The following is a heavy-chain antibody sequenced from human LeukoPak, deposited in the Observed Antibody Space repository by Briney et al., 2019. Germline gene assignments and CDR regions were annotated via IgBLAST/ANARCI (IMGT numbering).Heavy chain of an antibody. CDR2: IKQEGSEK. Sequence: GGSLRLSCAASGFTFSSYWMSWVRQAPGKGLEGVANIKQEGSEKYYVESVKGRFTISRDNAKNSLYLQMNSLRAEDTAVYYCATLALYYYGSGSPTFDYWGQGTLVTVSS. D-gene: IGHD3-10*01. J-gene: IGHJ4*02. CDR1: GFTFSSYW. V-gene: IGHV3-7*01. CDR3: ATLALYYYGSGSPTFDY.